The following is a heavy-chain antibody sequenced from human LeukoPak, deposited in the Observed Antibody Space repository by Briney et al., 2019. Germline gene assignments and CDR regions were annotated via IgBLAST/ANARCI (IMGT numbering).Heavy chain of an antibody. Sequence: SETLSLTCTVSGGSISSYYWSWIRQPPGKGLEWIGYIYYSGSTNYNPSLKRRVTISVDTSKNQFSLKLSSVTAADTAVYYCAREDSSGYYAYWGQGTLVTVSS. CDR3: AREDSSGYYAY. CDR2: IYYSGST. V-gene: IGHV4-59*01. D-gene: IGHD3-22*01. CDR1: GGSISSYY. J-gene: IGHJ4*02.